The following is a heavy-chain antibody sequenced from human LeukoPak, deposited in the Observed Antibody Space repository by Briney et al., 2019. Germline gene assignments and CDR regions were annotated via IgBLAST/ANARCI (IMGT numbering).Heavy chain of an antibody. Sequence: SETLSLTYTVSGGSVSSGTYYWSWIRQPPGKGLEWIGYISYTVTSNYNPSLKSRVTISVDTSKNQFSLKLSSVTAADTAVYYCARVGDWNDLVYWGQGTLVTVSS. CDR1: GGSVSSGTYY. V-gene: IGHV4-61*01. CDR2: ISYTVTS. CDR3: ARVGDWNDLVY. D-gene: IGHD1-1*01. J-gene: IGHJ4*02.